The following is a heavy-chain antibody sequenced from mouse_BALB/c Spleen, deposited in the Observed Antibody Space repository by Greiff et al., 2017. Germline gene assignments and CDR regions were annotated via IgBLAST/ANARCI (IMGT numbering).Heavy chain of an antibody. Sequence: EVKLMESGGGLVKPGGSLKLSCAASGFTFSSYAMSWVRQTPEKRLEWVASISSGGSTYYTDSVKGRFTIARDNARNILYLQMSSLRSEDTAMYYCAREMSTAGFAYWGQGTLVTVSA. V-gene: IGHV5-6-5*01. CDR1: GFTFSSYA. CDR3: AREMSTAGFAY. CDR2: ISSGGST. D-gene: IGHD1-2*01. J-gene: IGHJ3*01.